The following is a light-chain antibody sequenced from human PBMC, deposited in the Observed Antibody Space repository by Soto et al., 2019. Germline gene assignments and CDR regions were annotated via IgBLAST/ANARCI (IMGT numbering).Light chain of an antibody. CDR2: EVT. CDR1: RSDVGTYNL. J-gene: IGLJ1*01. Sequence: QSVLTQPASVSGSPGQSITISCTGTRSDVGTYNLVSWYQQHPGKAPKLMIYEVTERPSGVSHRFSGSKSGNTASLTISGLQAEDEADYYCCSYADSDTYVFGTGTQLTVL. V-gene: IGLV2-23*02. CDR3: CSYADSDTYV.